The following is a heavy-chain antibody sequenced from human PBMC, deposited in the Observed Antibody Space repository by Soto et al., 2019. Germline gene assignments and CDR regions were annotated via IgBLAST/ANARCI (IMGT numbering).Heavy chain of an antibody. Sequence: VRLVESGGGVVQPGTSLRLSCAASGFTFSDYVIHWVRQAAGKGLEWGASMTYDGATEYYADSVKGRFSMTRDNSKRALSLQMNSMRPDDTAVYYCARVRVRSAVNDDLDVWGQGTTVTVSS. V-gene: IGHV3-30*14. CDR3: ARVRVRSAVNDDLDV. CDR1: GFTFSDYV. D-gene: IGHD3-16*02. CDR2: MTYDGATE. J-gene: IGHJ3*01.